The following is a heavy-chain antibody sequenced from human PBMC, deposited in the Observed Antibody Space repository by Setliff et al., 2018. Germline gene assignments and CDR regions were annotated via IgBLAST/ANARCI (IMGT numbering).Heavy chain of an antibody. CDR3: ARSPGGGSSWYGPFYYYYYGMDV. J-gene: IGHJ6*02. D-gene: IGHD6-13*01. V-gene: IGHV3-48*03. CDR2: ISSSGSTI. CDR1: GFTFSSYE. Sequence: RLSCAASGFTFSSYEMNWVRQAPGKGLEWVSYISSSGSTIYYADSVKGRFTISRDNAKNSLYLQMSSLRAEDTAVYYCARSPGGGSSWYGPFYYYYYGMDVWGQGTTVTVSS.